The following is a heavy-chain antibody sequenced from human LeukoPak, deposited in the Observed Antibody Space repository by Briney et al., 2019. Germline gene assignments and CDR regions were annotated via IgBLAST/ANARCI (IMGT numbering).Heavy chain of an antibody. V-gene: IGHV3-48*01. CDR1: GFTFSSYS. Sequence: GGSLRLSCAASGFTFSSYSMNWVRQAPGKGLEWVSYISSSSSTIYYADSVKGRFTIYRDNAKNSLYLQMNSLRAEDTAVYYCARGSGYITTPAFDIWGKGTMVTVSS. CDR2: ISSSSSTI. CDR3: ARGSGYITTPAFDI. D-gene: IGHD3-3*01. J-gene: IGHJ3*02.